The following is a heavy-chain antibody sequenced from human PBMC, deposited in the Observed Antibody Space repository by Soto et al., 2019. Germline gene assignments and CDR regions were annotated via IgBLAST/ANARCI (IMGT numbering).Heavy chain of an antibody. J-gene: IGHJ3*02. CDR3: TRAIRLSGDAFDI. Sequence: SLRLSCTASGFTLSAYPMSWFRQAPGKGLEWVAYIRTAAYGATTEYAASVKDRFTISRDDSESIASLQMDSLKTEDTAVYYCTRAIRLSGDAFDIWGQGTMVTVSS. CDR1: GFTLSAYP. CDR2: IRTAAYGATT. V-gene: IGHV3-49*03. D-gene: IGHD3-3*01.